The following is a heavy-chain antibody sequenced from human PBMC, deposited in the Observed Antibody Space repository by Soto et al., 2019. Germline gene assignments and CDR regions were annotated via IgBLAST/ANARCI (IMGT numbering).Heavy chain of an antibody. CDR2: NYYSGST. CDR3: ARAHDSSGYYPDYYYGMDV. Sequence: SETLSLTCTVSGGSISSYYWSWIRQPPGKGLECIGYNYYSGSTNYNPSLKSRVTISVDTSKNQFSLKLSSVTAADTAVYYCARAHDSSGYYPDYYYGMDVWGHGTTVTVYS. CDR1: GGSISSYY. V-gene: IGHV4-59*01. J-gene: IGHJ6*02. D-gene: IGHD3-22*01.